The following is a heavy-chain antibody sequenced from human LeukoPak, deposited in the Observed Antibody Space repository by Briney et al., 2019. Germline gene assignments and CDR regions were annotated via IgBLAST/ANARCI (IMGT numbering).Heavy chain of an antibody. Sequence: ASVKVSCKASGYTFTSCGISWVRQAPGQGLEWMGWISAYNGNTNYAQKLQGRVTMTTDTSTSTACMELRSLRSDDTAVYYCARDSGSSAFDYWGQGTLVTVSS. CDR1: GYTFTSCG. CDR2: ISAYNGNT. CDR3: ARDSGSSAFDY. D-gene: IGHD2-15*01. J-gene: IGHJ4*02. V-gene: IGHV1-18*01.